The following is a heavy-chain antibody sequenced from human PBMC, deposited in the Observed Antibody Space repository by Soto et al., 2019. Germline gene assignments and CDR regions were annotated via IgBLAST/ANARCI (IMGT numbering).Heavy chain of an antibody. CDR3: ARDLGHIVVVTAHGGLDY. J-gene: IGHJ4*02. D-gene: IGHD2-21*02. Sequence: PGGSLRLSCAASGFTFSSYGMHWVRQAPGKGLEWVAVIWYDGSNKYYADSVKGRFTISRDNSKNTLYLQMNSLRAEDTAVYYCARDLGHIVVVTAHGGLDYWGQGTLVTVS. CDR1: GFTFSSYG. V-gene: IGHV3-33*01. CDR2: IWYDGSNK.